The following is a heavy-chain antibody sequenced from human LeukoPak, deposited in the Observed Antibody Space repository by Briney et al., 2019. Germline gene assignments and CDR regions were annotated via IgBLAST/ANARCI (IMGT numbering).Heavy chain of an antibody. CDR2: INHSGST. CDR1: GGSFSGYY. V-gene: IGHV4-34*01. J-gene: IGHJ6*02. CDR3: ARGPGVVVTALYYYYYGMDV. Sequence: SETLSLTCAVYGGSFSGYYWSWIRQPPGKGLEWIGEINHSGSTYYNPSLKSRVTISVDTSKNQFSLKLSSVTAADTAVYYCARGPGVVVTALYYYYYGMDVWGQGTTVTVSS. D-gene: IGHD2-21*02.